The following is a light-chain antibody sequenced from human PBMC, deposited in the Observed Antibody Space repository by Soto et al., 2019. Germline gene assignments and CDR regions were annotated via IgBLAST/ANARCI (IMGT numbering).Light chain of an antibody. V-gene: IGKV3-20*01. Sequence: EIVLTQSPGTLSLSPGERATLSCRASQDVSSSYLAWYQQKLGQAPRLLMYGTSNRATGIPDRFSGSGSGTDFTLTISRLEAEDFAVYYCRQYDTSPRTFGQGTK. CDR2: GTS. CDR1: QDVSSSY. J-gene: IGKJ2*01. CDR3: RQYDTSPRT.